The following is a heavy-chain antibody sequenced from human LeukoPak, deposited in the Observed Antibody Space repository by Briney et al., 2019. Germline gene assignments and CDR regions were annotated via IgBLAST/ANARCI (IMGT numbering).Heavy chain of an antibody. CDR3: AKGGSLDYDFWSGYGGYFDY. CDR1: GFTFSSYG. Sequence: PGGSLRLSCAASGFTFSSYGMHWVRQAPGKGLEWVAVISYDGSNKYYADSVKGRFTVSRDNSKNTLYLQMNSLRAEDTAVYYCAKGGSLDYDFWSGYGGYFDYWGQGTLVTASS. V-gene: IGHV3-30*18. CDR2: ISYDGSNK. D-gene: IGHD3-3*01. J-gene: IGHJ4*02.